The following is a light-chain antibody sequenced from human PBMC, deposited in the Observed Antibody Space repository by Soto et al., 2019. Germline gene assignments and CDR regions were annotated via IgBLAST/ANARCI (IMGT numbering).Light chain of an antibody. CDR3: CSYAGGGTVI. V-gene: IGLV2-23*01. CDR1: SSDVGGYSL. Sequence: QSALTQPASVSGSFGQSIAISCTGTSSDVGGYSLVSWYQQYPDKAPKLIIYEDNRRPEGVSDRFSASKSGNTASLTISGLQAEDEGDFYCCSYAGGGTVIFGGGTKVTVL. CDR2: EDN. J-gene: IGLJ2*01.